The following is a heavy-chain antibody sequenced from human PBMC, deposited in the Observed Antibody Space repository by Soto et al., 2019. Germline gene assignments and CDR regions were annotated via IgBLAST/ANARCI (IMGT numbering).Heavy chain of an antibody. CDR2: INPNTGAT. V-gene: IGHV1-2*02. Sequence: QVQQVQSGAEVKKPGASVRVSCKTSGYTFTAYYLHWVRQAPGQGLEWVGWINPNTGATNYAQKFQGRVTVTRDTSISTAYMDLTSLRSDDTAVYYCARDRPNDYWGQGTLVTVSS. J-gene: IGHJ4*02. CDR1: GYTFTAYY. CDR3: ARDRPNDY.